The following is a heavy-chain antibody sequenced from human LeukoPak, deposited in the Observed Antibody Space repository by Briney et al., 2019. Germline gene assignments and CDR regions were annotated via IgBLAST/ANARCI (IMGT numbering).Heavy chain of an antibody. Sequence: PGGSLRLYCTASAFTFRSYAMIWVRQAPGKGLEWVSGISGSGGSTYYSDSAKGRFTISRDNSNNTLYLQMNSLRADDTDVYYCAKGAASRGYTYVANWGQGTLVTVSS. CDR1: AFTFRSYA. CDR2: ISGSGGST. V-gene: IGHV3-23*01. CDR3: AKGAASRGYTYVAN. J-gene: IGHJ4*02. D-gene: IGHD5-18*01.